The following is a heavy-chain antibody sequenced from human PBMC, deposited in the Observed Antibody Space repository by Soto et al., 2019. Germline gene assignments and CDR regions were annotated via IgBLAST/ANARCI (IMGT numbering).Heavy chain of an antibody. CDR2: ISSTTNYI. J-gene: IGHJ4*02. CDR3: ARESEDLTSNFDY. Sequence: GGSLRLSCAASGFTFTRYSMNWVRQAPGKGLEWVSSISSTTNYIYYGDSMKGRFTISRDNAKNSLYLQMNSLRAEDTAVYYCARESEDLTSNFDYWGQGTLVTVSS. CDR1: GFTFTRYS. V-gene: IGHV3-21*06.